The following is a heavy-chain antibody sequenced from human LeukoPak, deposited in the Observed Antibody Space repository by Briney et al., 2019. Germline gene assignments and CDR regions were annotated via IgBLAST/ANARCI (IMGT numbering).Heavy chain of an antibody. J-gene: IGHJ4*02. D-gene: IGHD3-10*01. CDR2: IYPGDSDT. Sequence: GESLKISCKDSGYSFTSYWIGWVRQMPGKGLEWMGIIYPGDSDTRYSPSFQGQVTISADKSISTAYLQWSSLKASDTAMYYCARSEGRLWFGELPADYWGQGTLVTVSS. V-gene: IGHV5-51*01. CDR1: GYSFTSYW. CDR3: ARSEGRLWFGELPADY.